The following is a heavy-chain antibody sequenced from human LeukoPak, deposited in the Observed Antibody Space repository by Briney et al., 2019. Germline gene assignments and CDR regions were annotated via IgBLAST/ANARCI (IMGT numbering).Heavy chain of an antibody. CDR2: IYYSGST. D-gene: IGHD3-22*01. J-gene: IGHJ3*02. CDR3: ARVVISGDAFDI. Sequence: SETLSLTCTVSGGSISSGDYYWSWIRQPPGKGLEWIGYIYYSGSTYYNPSLKSRVTISVDTSKNQFSLKLSSVTAADTAVYYCARVVISGDAFDIGGQGTMVTVSS. V-gene: IGHV4-30-4*01. CDR1: GGSISSGDYY.